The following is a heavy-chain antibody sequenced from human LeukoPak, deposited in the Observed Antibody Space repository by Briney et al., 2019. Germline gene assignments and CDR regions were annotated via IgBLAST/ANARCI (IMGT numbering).Heavy chain of an antibody. J-gene: IGHJ4*02. CDR2: IHYGGTT. Sequence: PSETLSLTCTVSGGSIGSGYYWAWIRQPPGKGLEWIGIIHYGGTTHYNPSLQSRVTISADTSKNQFALDLRSVTAADTAVYYCTRDIGDFVSDFWGQGTLVTVSS. V-gene: IGHV4-39*02. CDR3: TRDIGDFVSDF. D-gene: IGHD2-21*02. CDR1: GGSIGSGYY.